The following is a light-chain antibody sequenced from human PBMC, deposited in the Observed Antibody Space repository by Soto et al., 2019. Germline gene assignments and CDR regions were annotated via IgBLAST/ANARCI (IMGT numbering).Light chain of an antibody. CDR2: AVS. Sequence: DIQMTQSPSSLSASVGDGVTITRRASQGIKNDLAWYQQKPGKAPKRLIYAVSSLQSEVPSRFSGSGSGTEFTLTISSLQPEDVATYYCLQHHSYPQTFGQGTKVDIK. J-gene: IGKJ1*01. CDR1: QGIKND. V-gene: IGKV1-17*01. CDR3: LQHHSYPQT.